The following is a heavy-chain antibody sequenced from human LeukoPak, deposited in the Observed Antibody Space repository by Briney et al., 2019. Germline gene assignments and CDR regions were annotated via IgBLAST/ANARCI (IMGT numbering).Heavy chain of an antibody. V-gene: IGHV1-18*01. CDR1: GYSFSKYG. CDR3: VISYYDATGYYDY. D-gene: IGHD3-22*01. J-gene: IGHJ4*02. Sequence: VASVKVSCKASGYSFSKYGMSWVRQAPGQGLEWMGWVSTNNSNTNYAQKIQGRVAMTTDTSTSAGYMDLRTLRSEDTAVYYCVISYYDATGYYDYWGQGTLVSVSS. CDR2: VSTNNSNT.